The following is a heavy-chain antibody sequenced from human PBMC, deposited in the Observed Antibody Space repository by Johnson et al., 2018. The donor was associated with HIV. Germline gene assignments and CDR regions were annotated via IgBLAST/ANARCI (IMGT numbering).Heavy chain of an antibody. V-gene: IGHV3-66*03. CDR3: AKEGYCSGYYYVGAFDI. J-gene: IGHJ3*02. CDR2: IYSGGST. Sequence: VQLVESGGGLIQPGGSLRLSCAASGFTVSSNYMSWVRQAPGKGLEWVSVIYSGGSTYYADSVKGRFTISRDNSKNTLYLQMNSLRAEDTAVYYCAKEGYCSGYYYVGAFDIWGQGTMDTVSS. D-gene: IGHD3-22*01. CDR1: GFTVSSNY.